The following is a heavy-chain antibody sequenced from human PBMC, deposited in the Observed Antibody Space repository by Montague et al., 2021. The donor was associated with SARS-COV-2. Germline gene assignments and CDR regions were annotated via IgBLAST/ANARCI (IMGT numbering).Heavy chain of an antibody. CDR1: GGSITVSRYD. J-gene: IGHJ3*02. Sequence: SETLSLTCTVSGGSITVSRYDWGWIRQPPGKGLEWIGSVHYTGTTSYNAFLKSRLTISVDTSENQFPLKMTSVTASDTAVYYCARHRANAGSFDIWGQGTMVTVSS. CDR3: ARHRANAGSFDI. V-gene: IGHV4-39*01. D-gene: IGHD1-1*01. CDR2: VHYTGTT.